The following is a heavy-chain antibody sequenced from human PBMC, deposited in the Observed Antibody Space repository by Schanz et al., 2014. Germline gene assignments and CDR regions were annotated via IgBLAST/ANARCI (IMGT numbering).Heavy chain of an antibody. J-gene: IGHJ6*02. CDR2: ISLDGSNQ. CDR3: AKHLYQYNYYGMDV. V-gene: IGHV3-30*18. D-gene: IGHD2-2*02. CDR1: GFAFTSNA. Sequence: AQLLESGGGLVQPGGSLRLSCEASGFAFTSNAMTWVRQAPGKGLEWVAIISLDGSNQYYADSVKGRFTISRDNSKNTLSLQLNSLRADDTAVYYCAKHLYQYNYYGMDVWGQGTTVTVSS.